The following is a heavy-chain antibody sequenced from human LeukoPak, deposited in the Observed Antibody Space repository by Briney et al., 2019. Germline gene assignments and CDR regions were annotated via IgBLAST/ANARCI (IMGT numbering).Heavy chain of an antibody. J-gene: IGHJ4*02. D-gene: IGHD3-16*02. CDR1: GGTFSSYA. V-gene: IGHV1-69*05. CDR3: ASSGVITFGGVIVPRY. CDR2: IIPIFGTA. Sequence: GASVKVSCKASGGTFSSYAISWVRQAPGQGLEWMGGIIPIFGTANYAQKFQGRVTITRDTSASTAYMELSSLRSEDTAVYYCASSGVITFGGVIVPRYWGQGTLVTVSS.